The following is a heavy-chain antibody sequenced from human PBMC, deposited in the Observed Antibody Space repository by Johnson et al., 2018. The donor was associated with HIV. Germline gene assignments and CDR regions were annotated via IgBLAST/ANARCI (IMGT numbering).Heavy chain of an antibody. CDR1: GFTFSHYW. D-gene: IGHD5-24*01. J-gene: IGHJ3*02. CDR3: ARGGLEMATITDAFDI. CDR2: MNSDGSST. V-gene: IGHV3-74*03. Sequence: VQLVESGGGLVQPGGSLTLSCAASGFTFSHYWMHWVRQAPGKGLVWVSRMNSDGSSTTYADSVKGRFTISRDNAKNTLYLQMKTLRAEDTAIYYCARGGLEMATITDAFDIWGQGTMVTVSS.